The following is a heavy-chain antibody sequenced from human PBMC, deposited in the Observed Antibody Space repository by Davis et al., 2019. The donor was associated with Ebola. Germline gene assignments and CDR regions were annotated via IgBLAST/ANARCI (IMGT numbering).Heavy chain of an antibody. Sequence: ASVKVSCKASGYTFTSHGINWVRQAPGQGLEWMGWISGYNGNTNYAQKLQGRVTMTTDTSTSTAYMELKSLRSDDTAVYYCARSVQGRQHWGQGTLVTVSS. CDR3: ARSVQGRQH. V-gene: IGHV1-18*04. CDR2: ISGYNGNT. CDR1: GYTFTSHG. J-gene: IGHJ1*01.